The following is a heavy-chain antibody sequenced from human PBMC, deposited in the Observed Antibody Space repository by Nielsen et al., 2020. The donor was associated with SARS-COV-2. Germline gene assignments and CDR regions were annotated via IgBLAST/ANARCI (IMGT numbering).Heavy chain of an antibody. V-gene: IGHV4-34*01. CDR1: GGSFSGYY. CDR2: IEHNGIT. J-gene: IGHJ6*04. D-gene: IGHD7-27*01. Sequence: SPTLSLTCAVYGGSFSGYYWSWIRQAPGKGLEWIGQIEHNGITKYGPSLKSRVTISVDTSKNQFSLKVSSATAADTAVYYCARGRWGPSRLLKYYFYAMDVWGEGTTVTVSS. CDR3: ARGRWGPSRLLKYYFYAMDV.